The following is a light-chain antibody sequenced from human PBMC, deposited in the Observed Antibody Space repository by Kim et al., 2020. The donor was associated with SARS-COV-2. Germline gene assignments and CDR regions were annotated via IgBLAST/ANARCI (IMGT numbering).Light chain of an antibody. CDR3: QAWDSSIV. J-gene: IGLJ2*01. V-gene: IGLV3-1*01. CDR1: KLGDKY. Sequence: SYELTQPPSVSVSPGQTASITCSGDKLGDKYACWYQQKPGQSPVLVIYQDSKRLSGIPERFSGSNSGNTATLTISGTQAMDEADYYCQAWDSSIVFVGGT. CDR2: QDS.